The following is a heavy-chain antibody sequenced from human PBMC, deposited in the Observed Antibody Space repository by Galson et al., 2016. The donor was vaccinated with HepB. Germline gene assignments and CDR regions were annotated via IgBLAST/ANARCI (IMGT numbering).Heavy chain of an antibody. CDR1: GFTVSTTY. CDR3: ARIPYDSWSGSPGNYFDR. CDR2: VYSGGAT. Sequence: SLRLSCAASGFTVSTTYMSWVRQAPGKGLEWVSVVYSGGATYYTDSVKGRFTISRDNSKNTLYLQMSSLRAEDTAIYYCARIPYDSWSGSPGNYFDRWGQGTLVTVSS. V-gene: IGHV3-53*01. D-gene: IGHD3-3*01. J-gene: IGHJ4*02.